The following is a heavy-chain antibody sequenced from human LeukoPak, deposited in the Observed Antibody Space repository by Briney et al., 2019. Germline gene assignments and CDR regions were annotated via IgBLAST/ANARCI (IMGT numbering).Heavy chain of an antibody. J-gene: IGHJ6*03. V-gene: IGHV4-39*01. Sequence: SETLSLTCTVSGGSISSTNYYWGWIRQPPGKGLGWIGSIYYRGSTYYNPSLQSRVTISVDTSKNQFSLKLYSVTAADTAVYYCARHGFCSGGSCYSWGYYYYMDVWGKGTTVTISS. CDR2: IYYRGST. CDR3: ARHGFCSGGSCYSWGYYYYMDV. CDR1: GGSISSTNYY. D-gene: IGHD2-15*01.